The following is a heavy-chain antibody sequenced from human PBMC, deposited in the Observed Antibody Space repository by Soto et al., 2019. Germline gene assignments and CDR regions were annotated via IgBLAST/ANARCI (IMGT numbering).Heavy chain of an antibody. J-gene: IGHJ5*02. CDR1: GYTFTSYY. Sequence: ASMKVSCKTSGYTFTSYYINWVRQATGQGLEWMGWMNPNSGNTGYAQKFQGRVTMTRNTSISTAYMELSSLRSEDTAVYYCARGLRDTVTTNWFDPWGQGTLVTVSS. CDR2: MNPNSGNT. V-gene: IGHV1-8*01. D-gene: IGHD4-4*01. CDR3: ARGLRDTVTTNWFDP.